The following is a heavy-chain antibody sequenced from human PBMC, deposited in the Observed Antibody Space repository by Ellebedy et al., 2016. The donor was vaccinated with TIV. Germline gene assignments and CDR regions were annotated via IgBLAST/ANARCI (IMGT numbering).Heavy chain of an antibody. D-gene: IGHD4-23*01. Sequence: MPSETLSLTCTVSGGSISSYYWSWIRQPPGKGLEWVASTSYSGSTNYNPSLKSRVTISVDTAKNQFSLKLNSVTAADTAVYYCARLADSGGLGLYYFDYWGQGTLVTVSS. J-gene: IGHJ4*02. CDR1: GGSISSYY. V-gene: IGHV4-59*01. CDR2: TSYSGST. CDR3: ARLADSGGLGLYYFDY.